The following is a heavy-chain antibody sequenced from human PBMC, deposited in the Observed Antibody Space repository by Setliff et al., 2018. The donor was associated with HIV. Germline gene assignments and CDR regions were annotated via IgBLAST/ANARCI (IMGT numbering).Heavy chain of an antibody. Sequence: SETLSLTCAVYGGSFSGYFWSWVRQPPGKGLEWIGDIHHSGGTNYNPTLKSRVTVSVDTSKNQFSLKLTSVTAADTAVFYCARRGWNGYKAFDYWGQGTLVTVSS. D-gene: IGHD5-12*01. J-gene: IGHJ4*02. CDR2: IHHSGGT. CDR1: GGSFSGYF. V-gene: IGHV4-34*01. CDR3: ARRGWNGYKAFDY.